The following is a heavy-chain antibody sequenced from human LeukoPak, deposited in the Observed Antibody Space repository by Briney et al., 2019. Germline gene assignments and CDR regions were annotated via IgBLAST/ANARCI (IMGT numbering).Heavy chain of an antibody. CDR2: ISSSGSTI. CDR1: GFTFSSYA. D-gene: IGHD1-14*01. CDR3: ARDASRPLDI. J-gene: IGHJ3*02. V-gene: IGHV3-48*01. Sequence: GGSLRLSCAASGFTFSSYAMGWVRQAPGKGLEWVSYISSSGSTISYAESVKGRFTISRDNAKNSLYLQMNSLRVEDTAVYYCARDASRPLDIWGQGTMVTVSS.